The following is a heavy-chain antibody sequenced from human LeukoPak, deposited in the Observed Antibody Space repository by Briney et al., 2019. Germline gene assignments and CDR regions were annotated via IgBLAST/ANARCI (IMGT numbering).Heavy chain of an antibody. CDR3: ARRSPYSTGWSSYFDY. V-gene: IGHV4-34*01. J-gene: IGHJ4*02. CDR1: GGSFSGYY. Sequence: SETLSLTCAVYGGSFSGYYWSWIRQPPGKGLEWIGEIYRSGTTNYKPSLKSRVTISLDKSRNHFSLKLTSVTAADSAVYYCARRSPYSTGWSSYFDYWGQGALVTVSS. CDR2: IYRSGTT. D-gene: IGHD6-19*01.